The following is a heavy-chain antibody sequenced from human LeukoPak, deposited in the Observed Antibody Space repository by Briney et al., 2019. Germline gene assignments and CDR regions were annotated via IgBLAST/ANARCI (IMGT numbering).Heavy chain of an antibody. Sequence: ASVKLSCKASGGTFSSYAISWVRQAPGQGLEWMGWISAYNGNTNYAQKLQGRVTMTTDTSTSTAYMELRSLRSDDTAVYYCASRWALDAFDIWGQGTMVTVSS. CDR3: ASRWALDAFDI. J-gene: IGHJ3*02. V-gene: IGHV1-18*01. CDR1: GGTFSSYA. D-gene: IGHD1-26*01. CDR2: ISAYNGNT.